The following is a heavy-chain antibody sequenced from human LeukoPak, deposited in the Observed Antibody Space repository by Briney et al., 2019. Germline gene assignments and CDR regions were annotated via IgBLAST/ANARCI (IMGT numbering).Heavy chain of an antibody. J-gene: IGHJ4*02. CDR2: IYWNDDK. D-gene: IGHD6-19*01. CDR3: AHYPNNIAVAGTLDY. Sequence: SGPPLLNPPQTLTLTSTFSGFSLSTLGVGVGWFRHPPGKALDWLPLIYWNDDKRYSPSLKSRLTITKDTSKNQVVLTMTNMDPVDTATYYCAHYPNNIAVAGTLDYWGQGTLVTVSS. CDR1: GFSLSTLGVG. V-gene: IGHV2-5*01.